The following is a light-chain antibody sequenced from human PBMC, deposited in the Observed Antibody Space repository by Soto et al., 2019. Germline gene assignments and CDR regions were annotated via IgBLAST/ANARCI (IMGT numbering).Light chain of an antibody. CDR2: GAS. J-gene: IGKJ2*01. Sequence: EIVLTQSPGTLSLSPGERATLSCRASQSVSSNNLAWYQQKPGQAPRLLISGASSRAPGVPDRISGSGSGTDFTLTISRLAPEDFAVYYCQQYGSSTYTFGQGTTLDIK. V-gene: IGKV3-20*01. CDR1: QSVSSNN. CDR3: QQYGSSTYT.